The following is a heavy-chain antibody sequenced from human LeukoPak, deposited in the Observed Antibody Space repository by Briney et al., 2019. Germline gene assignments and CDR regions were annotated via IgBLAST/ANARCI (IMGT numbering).Heavy chain of an antibody. CDR1: GYTFTSYG. J-gene: IGHJ6*04. CDR3: ARGEGYYGSGMVYSYGMDV. CDR2: ISAYNGNT. V-gene: IGHV1-18*01. D-gene: IGHD3-10*01. Sequence: ASVKVSCKASGYTFTSYGISWVRQAPGQGLEWMGWISAYNGNTNYAQKLQGRVTMTTDTSTSTAYMELRSLRSDDTAVYYCARGEGYYGSGMVYSYGMDVWGKGTTVTVSS.